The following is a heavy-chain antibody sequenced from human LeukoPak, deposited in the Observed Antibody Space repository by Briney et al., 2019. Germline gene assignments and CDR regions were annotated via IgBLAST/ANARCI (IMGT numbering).Heavy chain of an antibody. V-gene: IGHV3-21*01. CDR3: ARVGTVVVTYFDS. CDR1: GLTFSSYS. D-gene: IGHD3-22*01. CDR2: ISSSSSYI. J-gene: IGHJ4*02. Sequence: PGRSLRLSCAASGLTFSSYSMNWVRQAPGKGLEWVSSISSSSSYIYYTDSVKGRFTISRDNARNSLHLQMNSLRAEDTALYYCARVGTVVVTYFDSWGQGTLVTVSS.